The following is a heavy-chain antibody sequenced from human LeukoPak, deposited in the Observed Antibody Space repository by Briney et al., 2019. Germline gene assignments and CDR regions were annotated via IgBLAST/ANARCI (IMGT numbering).Heavy chain of an antibody. CDR1: GFTFSSYS. CDR3: ARSYYYDSSGYYSDVDFDI. Sequence: GGSLRLSCAASGFTFSSYSMNWVRQAPGKGLEWVSSISSSSSYIYYADSVKGRFTISRDNAKNSLYLQMNSLRAEDTAVYYCARSYYYDSSGYYSDVDFDIWGQGTMVTVSS. D-gene: IGHD3-22*01. V-gene: IGHV3-21*01. J-gene: IGHJ3*02. CDR2: ISSSSSYI.